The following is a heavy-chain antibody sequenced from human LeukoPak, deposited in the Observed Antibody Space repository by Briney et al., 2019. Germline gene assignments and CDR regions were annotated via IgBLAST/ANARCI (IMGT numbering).Heavy chain of an antibody. CDR3: ARDLEYSSGWYVVWDY. D-gene: IGHD6-19*01. J-gene: IGHJ4*02. V-gene: IGHV3-21*01. CDR1: GFTFSSYS. Sequence: PGGSLRLSCAASGFTFSSYSMNWVRQAPGKGLEWVSSISSSSSYIYYADSVKGRFTISRDNAKNSLYLQMNSLRAEDTAVYYCARDLEYSSGWYVVWDYWGQGTLVTVSS. CDR2: ISSSSSYI.